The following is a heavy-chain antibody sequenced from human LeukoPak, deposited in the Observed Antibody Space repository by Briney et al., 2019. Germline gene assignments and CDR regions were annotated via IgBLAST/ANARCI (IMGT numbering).Heavy chain of an antibody. D-gene: IGHD5-18*01. CDR2: ISYDGSNK. CDR3: ANGYSYGYIEY. Sequence: GGSLRLSCAASGFTFSNYDMHWVRQAPGKGLEWVALISYDGSNKYYADSVKGRFTISRDNSKNTLYLQMNSLRPEDTAVYHCANGYSYGYIEYWGQGTLVTVSS. V-gene: IGHV3-30*18. J-gene: IGHJ4*02. CDR1: GFTFSNYD.